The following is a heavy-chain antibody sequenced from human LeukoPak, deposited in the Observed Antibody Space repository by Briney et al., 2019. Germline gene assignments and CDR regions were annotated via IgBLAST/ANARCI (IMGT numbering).Heavy chain of an antibody. Sequence: SSETLSLTCTVSGGSISSYYWSWIRQPPGKGLEWIGYIYYSGSTNYNPSLKSRVTISVDTSKNQFSLKLSSVTAADTAVYYCARGSGWYPEYFQHWGQGTLVTVSS. V-gene: IGHV4-59*13. D-gene: IGHD6-19*01. CDR1: GGSISSYY. J-gene: IGHJ1*01. CDR2: IYYSGST. CDR3: ARGSGWYPEYFQH.